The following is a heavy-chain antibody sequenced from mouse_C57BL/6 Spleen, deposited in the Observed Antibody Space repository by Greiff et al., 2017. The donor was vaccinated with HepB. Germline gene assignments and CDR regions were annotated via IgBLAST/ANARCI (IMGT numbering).Heavy chain of an antibody. Sequence: EVKLMESGGGLVKPGGSLKLSCAASGFTFSDYGMHWVRQAPEKGLEWVAYISSGSSTIYYADTVKGRFTISRDNAKNTLFLQMTSLRSEDTAMYYCARGYYGNYRYAMDYWGQGTSVTVSS. J-gene: IGHJ4*01. D-gene: IGHD2-1*01. CDR2: ISSGSSTI. CDR1: GFTFSDYG. V-gene: IGHV5-17*01. CDR3: ARGYYGNYRYAMDY.